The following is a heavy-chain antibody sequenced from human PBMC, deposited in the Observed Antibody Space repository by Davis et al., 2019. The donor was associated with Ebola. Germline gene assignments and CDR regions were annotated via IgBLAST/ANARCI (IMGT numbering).Heavy chain of an antibody. D-gene: IGHD1-26*01. CDR3: ARGYSGSLVRRNWFDP. J-gene: IGHJ5*02. V-gene: IGHV1-8*01. CDR2: MNPNSGNT. Sequence: AASVKVSCKASGYTFTKYDINWVRQATGQGLEWMGWMNPNSGNTGYAQKFQGRVTMTRNTSISTAYMELSSLRSEDTAVYHCARGYSGSLVRRNWFDPWGQGTLATVSS. CDR1: GYTFTKYD.